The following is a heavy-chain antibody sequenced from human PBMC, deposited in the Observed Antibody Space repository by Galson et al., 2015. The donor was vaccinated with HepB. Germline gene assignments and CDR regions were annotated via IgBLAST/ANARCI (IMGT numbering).Heavy chain of an antibody. CDR1: GFTFSAYA. CDR3: AKETNYGGFDY. CDR2: ISGSGGST. D-gene: IGHD4-23*01. J-gene: IGHJ4*02. Sequence: SLRLSCAASGFTFSAYAMSWVRQAPGKGLEWVSSISGSGGSTYYADSVKGRFTISRDNSENTLYLQMNSLRAEDTAVYYCAKETNYGGFDYWGQGTLVTVSS. V-gene: IGHV3-23*01.